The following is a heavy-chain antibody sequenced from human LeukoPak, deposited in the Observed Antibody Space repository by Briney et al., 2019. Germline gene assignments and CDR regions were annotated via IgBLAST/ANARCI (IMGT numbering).Heavy chain of an antibody. CDR2: INPNSGGT. Sequence: ASVTVSFKASGYTFTVYYMHWVRQAPGQGLEWMGWINPNSGGTNYAQKFQGRVTITRDTYISTAYMELSRLRSDDTAVYYCARVLAAAGGYAFDIWGQGTMVTVSS. CDR3: ARVLAAAGGYAFDI. D-gene: IGHD6-13*01. CDR1: GYTFTVYY. J-gene: IGHJ3*02. V-gene: IGHV1-2*02.